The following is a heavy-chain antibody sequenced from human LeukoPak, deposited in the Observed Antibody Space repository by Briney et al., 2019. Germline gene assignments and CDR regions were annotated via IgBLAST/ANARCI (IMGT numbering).Heavy chain of an antibody. CDR3: ARGRASGWYPFDY. CDR1: GFTFSNYA. J-gene: IGHJ4*02. V-gene: IGHV3-23*01. D-gene: IGHD6-19*01. Sequence: GGSLRLSCAASGFTFSNYAMSWVRQAPGKGLEWVSSISGSGTNTYYADSVKGRFTISRDNSKNTLYLQMNSLRAEDTAVYYCARGRASGWYPFDYWGQGTLVTVSS. CDR2: ISGSGTNT.